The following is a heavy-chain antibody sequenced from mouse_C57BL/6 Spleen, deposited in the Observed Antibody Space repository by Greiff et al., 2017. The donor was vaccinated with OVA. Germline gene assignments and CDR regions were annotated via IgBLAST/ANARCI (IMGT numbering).Heavy chain of an antibody. J-gene: IGHJ1*03. Sequence: VQLQQPGAELVMPGASVKLSCKASGYTFTSYWMHWVKQRPGQGLEWIGEIDPSDSYTNYNQKFKGKSTLTVDKSSSTAYMQLSSLTSEDSAVYYCARRIYDGLREFEVWGTGTTVTVSS. D-gene: IGHD2-3*01. V-gene: IGHV1-69*01. CDR3: ARRIYDGLREFEV. CDR2: IDPSDSYT. CDR1: GYTFTSYW.